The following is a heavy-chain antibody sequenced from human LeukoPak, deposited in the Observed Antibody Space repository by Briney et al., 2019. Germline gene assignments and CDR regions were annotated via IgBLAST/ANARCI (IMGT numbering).Heavy chain of an antibody. J-gene: IGHJ4*02. CDR2: VYYSGTT. V-gene: IGHV4-39*07. Sequence: SETLSLTCSVSGDSISLSFYYWGWIRQPPGKALEWIGSVYYSGTTSYNPSLKSRVTISVDMSKNHFSLKLSSVTAADTAVYYCARDPATVTTFHPYFDYWGQGTLVTVSS. CDR1: GDSISLSFYY. D-gene: IGHD4-17*01. CDR3: ARDPATVTTFHPYFDY.